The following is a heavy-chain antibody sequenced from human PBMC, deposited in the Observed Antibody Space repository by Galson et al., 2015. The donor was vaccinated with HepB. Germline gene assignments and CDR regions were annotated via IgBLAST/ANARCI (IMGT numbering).Heavy chain of an antibody. J-gene: IGHJ4*02. CDR3: ASDCDGSGSFYNMLGY. D-gene: IGHD3-10*01. Sequence: SLRLSCAASGFTFSDYGMNWVRQAPGRGLEWVALISSDYTSKFYADSVKGRLSISRDNSKDTVYLQMNSLRDEDTAVYYCASDCDGSGSFYNMLGYWGQGTMVTVSS. V-gene: IGHV3-30*12. CDR2: ISSDYTSK. CDR1: GFTFSDYG.